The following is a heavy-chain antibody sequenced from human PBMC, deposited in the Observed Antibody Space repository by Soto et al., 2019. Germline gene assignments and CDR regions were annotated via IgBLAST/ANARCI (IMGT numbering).Heavy chain of an antibody. D-gene: IGHD4-17*01. CDR3: AKDAVSGDGIWLLDS. Sequence: GGSLRLSCAASGFTFTNYAMTWARQAPGKGLEWVSSLLRSGSTTYYADSVKGRFTISSHISANSLYLQMDSLRAEDTAVYYCAKDAVSGDGIWLLDSWGQGTVVTVSS. V-gene: IGHV3-23*01. CDR1: GFTFTNYA. CDR2: LLRSGSTT. J-gene: IGHJ4*02.